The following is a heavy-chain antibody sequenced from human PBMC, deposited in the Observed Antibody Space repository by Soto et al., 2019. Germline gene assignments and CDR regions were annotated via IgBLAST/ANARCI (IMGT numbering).Heavy chain of an antibody. Sequence: QVQLQESGPGLVKPSQTLSLTCSVSGGSISSGGYYWSWIRQHPEKGLEWIGYIYYSGSTNYNPPLESRVIISVDTSSNRFSLDLRSVTAADTAIYYCARHSASWQWFDYWGQGTLVTVSS. D-gene: IGHD1-26*01. CDR3: ARHSASWQWFDY. CDR2: IYYSGST. CDR1: GGSISSGGYY. J-gene: IGHJ5*01. V-gene: IGHV4-31*03.